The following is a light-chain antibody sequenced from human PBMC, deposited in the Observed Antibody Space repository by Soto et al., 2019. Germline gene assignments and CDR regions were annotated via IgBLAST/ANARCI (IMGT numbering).Light chain of an antibody. J-gene: IGLJ1*01. V-gene: IGLV2-14*01. CDR3: SSYTSSSTLDV. CDR2: DVS. CDR1: SSDVGRYNY. Sequence: QSVLTQPASVSGSPGQSITISCTGTSSDVGRYNYVSWYQQHPGKAPKLMIYDVSNRPSGVSNRFSGSKSGNTASLTISGLQAEDEADYYCSSYTSSSTLDVFGTGTKVIFL.